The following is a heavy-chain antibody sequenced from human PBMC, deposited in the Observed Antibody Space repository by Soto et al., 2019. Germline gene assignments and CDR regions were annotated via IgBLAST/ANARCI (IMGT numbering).Heavy chain of an antibody. CDR2: IYYSGST. V-gene: IGHV4-30-4*01. Sequence: PSETLSLTCTVSGGSISSGDYYWSWIRQPPGKGLEWIGYIYYSGSTYYNPSLKSRVTISVDTSKNQFSLKLSSVTAADTAVYYCARAPHYYDSSGYPFDYWGQGTLVTVSS. CDR1: GGSISSGDYY. D-gene: IGHD3-22*01. CDR3: ARAPHYYDSSGYPFDY. J-gene: IGHJ4*02.